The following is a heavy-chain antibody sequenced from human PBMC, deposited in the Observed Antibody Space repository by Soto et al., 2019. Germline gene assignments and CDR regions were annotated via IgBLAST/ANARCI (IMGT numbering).Heavy chain of an antibody. CDR3: ARKPHWQYWYFDL. V-gene: IGHV3-20*01. Sequence: EVQLVESGGSVIRPGGSLRLSCAASGFAFQNHGMAWVRQVPGKGLEWVAGISGSGVNAGYADSVKGRFTISRDNGDNSLYLEINNLGVEDTALYHCARKPHWQYWYFDLWGRGTLVTGS. D-gene: IGHD1-1*01. J-gene: IGHJ2*01. CDR2: ISGSGVNA. CDR1: GFAFQNHG.